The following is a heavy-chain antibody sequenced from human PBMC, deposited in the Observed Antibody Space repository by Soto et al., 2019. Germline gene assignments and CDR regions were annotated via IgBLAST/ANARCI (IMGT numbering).Heavy chain of an antibody. CDR1: GFTFSSYA. V-gene: IGHV3-23*01. J-gene: IGHJ6*02. CDR3: AKGDYGDYDYYYGMDV. CDR2: ISGSGGST. D-gene: IGHD4-17*01. Sequence: GGSLRLSCAASGFTFSSYAMNWVRQAPGKGLEWVSAISGSGGSTYYADSVKGRFTISRDNSKNTLYLQMNSLRAEDTAVYYCAKGDYGDYDYYYGMDVWGQGTTVTVSS.